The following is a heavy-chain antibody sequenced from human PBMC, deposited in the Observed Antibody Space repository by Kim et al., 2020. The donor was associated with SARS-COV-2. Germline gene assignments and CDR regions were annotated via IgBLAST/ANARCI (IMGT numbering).Heavy chain of an antibody. J-gene: IGHJ4*02. D-gene: IGHD2-15*01. CDR3: AKERRKYCSGGSCHLEY. Sequence: VEGRFTISRENSKNPLYLQMNNLRAEDTAVYYCAKERRKYCSGGSCHLEYWGQGTLVTVSS. V-gene: IGHV3-33*06.